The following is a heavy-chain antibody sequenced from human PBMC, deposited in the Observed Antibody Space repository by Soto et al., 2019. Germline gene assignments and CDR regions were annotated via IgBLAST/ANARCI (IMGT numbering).Heavy chain of an antibody. V-gene: IGHV3-23*01. CDR3: AKPRTTGLVVEAFDI. CDR1: GFTFGSYA. J-gene: IGHJ3*02. CDR2: VSGSGSNT. D-gene: IGHD1-7*01. Sequence: GGSLRLSCAASGFTFGSYAMSWVRQAPGKGLEWVSGVSGSGSNTYYADSMKGRFTISRDNSKNTLDLQMNSLRAEDTAMYYCAKPRTTGLVVEAFDIWGQGTMVTVSS.